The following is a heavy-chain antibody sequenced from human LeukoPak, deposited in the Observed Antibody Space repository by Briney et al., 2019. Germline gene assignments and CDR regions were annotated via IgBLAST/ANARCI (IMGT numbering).Heavy chain of an antibody. V-gene: IGHV3-23*01. CDR2: ISGSGGSP. J-gene: IGHJ4*02. CDR1: GFPFSSYA. D-gene: IGHD1-20*01. Sequence: GGSLRLSCAASGFPFSSYAMTWVRQTPGKGLEWVSAISGSGGSPYYADSVKGRFTISRDNSKNTLYLQMNSLRAEDTAVYYCALMRGDMTGSHYFDYWGPGTLVTVSS. CDR3: ALMRGDMTGSHYFDY.